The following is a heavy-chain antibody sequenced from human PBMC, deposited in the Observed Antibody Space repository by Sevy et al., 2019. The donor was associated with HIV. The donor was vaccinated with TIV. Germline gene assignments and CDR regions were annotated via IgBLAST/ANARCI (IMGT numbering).Heavy chain of an antibody. Sequence: GGSLRLSCAASGFTFSSYAMHWVRQAPGKGLEWVAVISYDGSNKYYADSVKGRFTISRDNSKNTLYLQMNSLRAEDTAVYYCARDQFGRGAAAGTGMDVWGQGTTVTVSS. CDR3: ARDQFGRGAAAGTGMDV. CDR1: GFTFSSYA. J-gene: IGHJ6*02. V-gene: IGHV3-30*04. D-gene: IGHD6-13*01. CDR2: ISYDGSNK.